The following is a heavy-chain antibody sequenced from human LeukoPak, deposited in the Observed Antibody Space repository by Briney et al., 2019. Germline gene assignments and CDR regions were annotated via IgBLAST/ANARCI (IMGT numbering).Heavy chain of an antibody. D-gene: IGHD3-22*01. V-gene: IGHV1-3*01. CDR1: GYTFNSYA. J-gene: IGHJ4*02. CDR3: TRYYYDRSGYYNGHYYFDY. Sequence: ASVKVSCKASGYTFNSYAMHWVRQAPGQRLEWMGWINAGNGNTKYSQKFQGRVTITMDTSASTAYMELSSLRSEDTAVYYCTRYYYDRSGYYNGHYYFDYWGQGTLVTVSS. CDR2: INAGNGNT.